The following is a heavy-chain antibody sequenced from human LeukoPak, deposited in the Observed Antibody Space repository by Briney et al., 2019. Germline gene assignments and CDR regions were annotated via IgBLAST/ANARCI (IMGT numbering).Heavy chain of an antibody. CDR3: ARDSIVRGNIGNDMDV. D-gene: IGHD2-8*01. V-gene: IGHV3-11*01. Sequence: GGSLRLSCAASGFTFSDYYMSWIRQALGKGLEWVSYISHSGRTMYYADSVKGRFTISRDNAKNSLYLRMNSLRAGDAAVYYCARDSIVRGNIGNDMDVWGKGTTVTVSS. CDR1: GFTFSDYY. CDR2: ISHSGRTM. J-gene: IGHJ6*03.